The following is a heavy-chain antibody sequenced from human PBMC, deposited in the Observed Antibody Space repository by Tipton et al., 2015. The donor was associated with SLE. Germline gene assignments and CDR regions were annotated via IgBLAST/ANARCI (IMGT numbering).Heavy chain of an antibody. J-gene: IGHJ3*02. CDR3: ARVGLLSPNAFDI. V-gene: IGHV4-4*08. CDR1: GGSISSYY. Sequence: TLPLTCTVSGGSISSYYWSWIRQPPGRGPEWIGYLFTSGTTNYNPPLKSRVTISGDTSRNRFSLILSSMTAADTAVYYCARVGLLSPNAFDIWGQGTMVTVSS. D-gene: IGHD3/OR15-3a*01. CDR2: LFTSGTT.